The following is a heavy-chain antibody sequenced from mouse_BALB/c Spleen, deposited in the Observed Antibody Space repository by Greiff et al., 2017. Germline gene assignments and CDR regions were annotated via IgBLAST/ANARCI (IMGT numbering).Heavy chain of an antibody. CDR2: ISNLAYSI. J-gene: IGHJ2*01. V-gene: IGHV5-15*02. CDR3: AREGRESCFDY. CDR1: GFTFSDYG. Sequence: EVLLVESGGGLVQPGGSRKLSCAASGFTFSDYGMAWVRQAPGKGPEWVAFISNLAYSIYYADTVTGRFTISRENAKNTLYLEMSSLRSEDTAMYYCAREGRESCFDYWGQGTTLTVSS.